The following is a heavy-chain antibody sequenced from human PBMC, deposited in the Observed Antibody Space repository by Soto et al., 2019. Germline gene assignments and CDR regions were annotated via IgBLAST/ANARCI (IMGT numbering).Heavy chain of an antibody. CDR1: GYTFTSYG. D-gene: IGHD2-15*01. V-gene: IGHV1-18*01. CDR2: ISAYNGNT. Sequence: GASVKVSCKASGYTFTSYGISWVRQAPGQGLEWMGWISAYNGNTNYAQKLQGRVTMTTDTSTSTAYMELRSLRSDDTAVYYCARVVQYCSGGSCYRYYFDYWGQGTLVTVSS. CDR3: ARVVQYCSGGSCYRYYFDY. J-gene: IGHJ4*02.